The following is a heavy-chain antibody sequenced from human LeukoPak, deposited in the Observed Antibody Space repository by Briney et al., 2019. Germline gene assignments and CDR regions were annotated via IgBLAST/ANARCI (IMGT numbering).Heavy chain of an antibody. CDR2: MNPNSGNT. Sequence: ASVKVSCKASGYTFTSYDINWVRQATGQGLEWMGWMNPNSGNTGYAQKFQGRVTMTRNTSISTAYMELSSLRSEDTAVYYCARAPAGTTGTYWFDPWDQGTLVTVSS. CDR3: ARAPAGTTGTYWFDP. J-gene: IGHJ5*02. CDR1: GYTFTSYD. D-gene: IGHD1-1*01. V-gene: IGHV1-8*01.